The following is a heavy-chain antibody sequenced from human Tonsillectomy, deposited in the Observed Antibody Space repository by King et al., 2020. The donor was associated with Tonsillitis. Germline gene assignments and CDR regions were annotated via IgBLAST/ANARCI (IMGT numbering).Heavy chain of an antibody. D-gene: IGHD3-3*01. CDR1: GGSISSGSYY. CDR3: ARSTLLYDFWSGYYSDAFDI. V-gene: IGHV4-61*02. CDR2: IYTSGST. Sequence: VPLQESGPGLVKPSQTLSLTCTVSGGSISSGSYYWSWIRQPAGQGLEWIGRIYTSGSTNYNPSLKSRVTISVDTSKNQFSLKLSSVTAADTAVYYCARSTLLYDFWSGYYSDAFDIWGQGTMVTVSS. J-gene: IGHJ3*02.